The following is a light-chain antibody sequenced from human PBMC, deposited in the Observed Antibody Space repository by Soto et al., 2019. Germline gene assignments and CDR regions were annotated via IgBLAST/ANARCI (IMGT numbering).Light chain of an antibody. J-gene: IGKJ2*01. CDR2: GAS. V-gene: IGKV3-20*01. CDR1: QSVDNNF. Sequence: EIVLTQSPGTLSLSPGEGATLSCRASQSVDNNFLAWYQQKPGQAPRLLIYGASSRATGIPDRFSGSGSGTDFTLTISRLEPEDFAVYYCQQYGRSPPYTFGQGTKLEIK. CDR3: QQYGRSPPYT.